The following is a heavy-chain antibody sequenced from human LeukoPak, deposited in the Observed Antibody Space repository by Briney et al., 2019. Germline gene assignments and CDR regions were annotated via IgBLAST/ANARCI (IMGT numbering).Heavy chain of an antibody. J-gene: IGHJ4*02. CDR3: ARTSIVGADFDY. CDR2: INHSGST. Sequence: PSETLSLTCAVYGGSFSGYYWSWIRQPPGKGLEWIGEINHSGSTNYNPSLKSRVTISVDTSKNQFSLKLSSVTAADTAVYYCARTSIVGADFDYWGQGTLVTASS. D-gene: IGHD1-26*01. CDR1: GGSFSGYY. V-gene: IGHV4-34*01.